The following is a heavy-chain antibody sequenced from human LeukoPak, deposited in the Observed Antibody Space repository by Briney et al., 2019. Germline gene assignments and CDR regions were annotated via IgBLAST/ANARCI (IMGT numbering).Heavy chain of an antibody. V-gene: IGHV3-33*08. J-gene: IGHJ4*02. CDR2: IWYDGSNK. D-gene: IGHD3-22*01. CDR3: ARDSLPRYYYDSSGYYGSNYFDY. Sequence: RRSLRLSCAASGVSATSYVTHWVRQAPGKRLGRGAVIWYDGSNKYYAESVRGRFTISRDNSKNTLYLQMNSLRAEDTAVYYCARDSLPRYYYDSSGYYGSNYFDYWGQGTLVTVSS. CDR1: GVSATSYV.